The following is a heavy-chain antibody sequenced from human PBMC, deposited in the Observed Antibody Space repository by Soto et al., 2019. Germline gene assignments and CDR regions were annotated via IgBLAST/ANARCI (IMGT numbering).Heavy chain of an antibody. J-gene: IGHJ6*03. V-gene: IGHV3-21*01. Sequence: GGSLRLSCAASGFTFSSYSMNWVRQAPGKGLEWVSSISSSSSYIYYADSVKGRFTKSRDNAKNSLYLQMNSLRAEDTAVYYCARRPSERCSGGSCLKWDYYYMDVWGKGTTVTVSS. CDR1: GFTFSSYS. D-gene: IGHD2-15*01. CDR3: ARRPSERCSGGSCLKWDYYYMDV. CDR2: ISSSSSYI.